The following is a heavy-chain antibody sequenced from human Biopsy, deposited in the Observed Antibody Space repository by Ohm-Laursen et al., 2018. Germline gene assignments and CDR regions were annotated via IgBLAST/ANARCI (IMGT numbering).Heavy chain of an antibody. CDR3: AKHGSGWTGDDAFHI. Sequence: ASVKVSCKSSGYAVNDYFLHWLRQAPGQGPEWMGGISPNSGGTNYAQKFQGRVTMTTDTSTSTVYLELRRLISDDTAVYYCAKHGSGWTGDDAFHIWGQGTMVTVSS. J-gene: IGHJ3*02. CDR1: GYAVNDYF. CDR2: ISPNSGGT. D-gene: IGHD6-19*01. V-gene: IGHV1-2*02.